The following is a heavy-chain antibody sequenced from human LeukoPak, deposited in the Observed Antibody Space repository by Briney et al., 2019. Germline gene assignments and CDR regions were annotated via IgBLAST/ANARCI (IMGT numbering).Heavy chain of an antibody. V-gene: IGHV4-59*08. CDR1: GGSISNYY. Sequence: SETLSLTCTVSGGSISNYYWSWIRQPPGKGLEWIGYIYYSGSTNYNPSLKSRVTISVDTSKNQFSLKLSSVTAADTAVYYCARTASQRSGWYPDYWGQGTLVTVSS. CDR3: ARTASQRSGWYPDY. J-gene: IGHJ4*02. D-gene: IGHD6-19*01. CDR2: IYYSGST.